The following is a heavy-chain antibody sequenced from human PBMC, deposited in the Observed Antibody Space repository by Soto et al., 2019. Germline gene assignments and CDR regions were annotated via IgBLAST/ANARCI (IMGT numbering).Heavy chain of an antibody. CDR3: ARGGQFTYYYDSSGYYLGY. V-gene: IGHV1-69*13. CDR2: IIPIFGTA. J-gene: IGHJ4*02. CDR1: GGTFSSYA. D-gene: IGHD3-22*01. Sequence: AASVKVSCKASGGTFSSYAISWVRQAPGQGLEWMGGIIPIFGTANYAQKFQGRVTITADESTSTAYMELSSLRSEDTAVYYCARGGQFTYYYDSSGYYLGYWGQGTLVTVSS.